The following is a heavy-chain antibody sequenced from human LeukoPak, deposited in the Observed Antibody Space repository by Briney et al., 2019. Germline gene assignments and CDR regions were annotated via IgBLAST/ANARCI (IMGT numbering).Heavy chain of an antibody. Sequence: GGSLRLSCAASGFTFSSYAMSWVSQAPGKGLEWVSAISGSGGSTYYADSVKGRFTISRDNSKNTLYLQMNSLRAEDTAVYYCARGRGSNWGPFDYWGQGTLVTVSS. V-gene: IGHV3-23*01. J-gene: IGHJ4*02. CDR1: GFTFSSYA. CDR3: ARGRGSNWGPFDY. CDR2: ISGSGGST. D-gene: IGHD7-27*01.